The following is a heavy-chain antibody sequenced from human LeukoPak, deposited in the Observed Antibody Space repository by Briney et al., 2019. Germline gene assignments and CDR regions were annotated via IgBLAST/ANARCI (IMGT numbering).Heavy chain of an antibody. Sequence: GSLRLSCAASGFTFSDYYMSWIRQPPGKGLEWIGYIYYSGSTNYNPSLKSRVTISVDTSKNQFSLKLSSVTAADTAVYYCARDLTYWGQGTLVTVSS. J-gene: IGHJ4*02. CDR3: ARDLTY. CDR1: GFTFSDYY. V-gene: IGHV4-59*01. CDR2: IYYSGST.